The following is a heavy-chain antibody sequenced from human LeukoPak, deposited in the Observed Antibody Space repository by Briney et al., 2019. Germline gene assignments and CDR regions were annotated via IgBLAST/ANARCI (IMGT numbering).Heavy chain of an antibody. V-gene: IGHV1-2*02. CDR1: GYTFTGCY. CDR2: INPDSGGT. CDR3: AKDYGHVVASCTADT. Sequence: ASLKVSCKASGYTFTGCYIHWVRQVPGQGLEFMRCINPDSGGTNYAQNFQGRVIMTRDTSISTAYMELSGLRSDDTVVYYCAKDYGHVVASCTADTWGQGTLVTVSS. J-gene: IGHJ5*02. D-gene: IGHD2-2*01.